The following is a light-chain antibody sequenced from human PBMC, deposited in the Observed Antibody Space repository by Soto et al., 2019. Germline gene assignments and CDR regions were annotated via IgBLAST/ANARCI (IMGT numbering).Light chain of an antibody. Sequence: DIQLTQSPSFLSASVGDRVTITCRASQGIRNYLAWYQQKPGKAPKLLIYAASTLQSGVPSRFSGGGSGTEFTLTISSLQPEDFATYYCQQLNSYPRITFGQGTRLEIK. CDR2: AAS. J-gene: IGKJ5*01. CDR1: QGIRNY. CDR3: QQLNSYPRIT. V-gene: IGKV1-9*01.